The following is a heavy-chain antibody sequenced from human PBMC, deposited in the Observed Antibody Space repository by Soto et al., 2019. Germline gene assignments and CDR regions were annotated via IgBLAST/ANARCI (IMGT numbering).Heavy chain of an antibody. CDR2: FDPEDGET. CDR1: GYTLTELS. Sequence: VASLKVSCKVSGYTLTELSMHWVRQAPGKVLEWMGGFDPEDGETIYAQKFQGRVTMTEDTSTDTAYMELSSLRSEDTAVYYCATVVVVAATWEQTRLRNWYDPWGQGTLVNVSS. V-gene: IGHV1-24*01. CDR3: ATVVVVAATWEQTRLRNWYDP. D-gene: IGHD2-15*01. J-gene: IGHJ5*02.